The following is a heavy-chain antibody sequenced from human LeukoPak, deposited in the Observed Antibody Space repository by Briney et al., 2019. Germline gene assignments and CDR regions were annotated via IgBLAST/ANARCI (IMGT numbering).Heavy chain of an antibody. CDR2: INPSGGST. CDR3: AREVSSWYVVDY. V-gene: IGHV1-46*01. Sequence: ASVKVSCTASGYTVTSYYMHWVRQAPGQGLEWMGIINPSGGSTSYAQKFQGRVTMTRDTSTSTVYMELSSLRSEDTAVYYCAREVSSWYVVDYWGQGTLVTVSS. J-gene: IGHJ4*02. CDR1: GYTVTSYY. D-gene: IGHD6-13*01.